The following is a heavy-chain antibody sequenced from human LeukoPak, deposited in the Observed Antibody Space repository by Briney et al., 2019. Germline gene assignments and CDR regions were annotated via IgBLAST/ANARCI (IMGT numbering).Heavy chain of an antibody. Sequence: SETLSLTCTVSGGSISSSSYYWGWIRQPPGKGLEWIGSIYYSGSTYYNPSLKSRVTISVDTSKNQFSLKLSSVTAADTAVYYCASTLRFMVNWFDPWGQGTLVTVSS. CDR3: ASTLRFMVNWFDP. J-gene: IGHJ5*02. D-gene: IGHD3-3*01. V-gene: IGHV4-39*01. CDR1: GGSISSSSYY. CDR2: IYYSGST.